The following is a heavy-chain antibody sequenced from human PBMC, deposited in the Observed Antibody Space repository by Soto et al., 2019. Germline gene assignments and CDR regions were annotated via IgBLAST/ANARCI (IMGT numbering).Heavy chain of an antibody. CDR3: TSRYCSSASCHT. Sequence: EVQLVESGGGLVQPGGSLKLSCVASGYTFSGSAFHWVRQASGKGLEWVGRIRGKANSYETAYAGSVKGRFTISRDDSKNTAFLQMNSLKTEDTAVYYCTSRYCSSASCHTWGQGTRVTVSS. D-gene: IGHD2-2*01. CDR2: IRGKANSYET. J-gene: IGHJ5*02. CDR1: GYTFSGSA. V-gene: IGHV3-73*01.